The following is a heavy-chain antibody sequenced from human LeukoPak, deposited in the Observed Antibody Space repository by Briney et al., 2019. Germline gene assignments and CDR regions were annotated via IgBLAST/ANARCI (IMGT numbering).Heavy chain of an antibody. V-gene: IGHV3-11*04. D-gene: IGHD6-19*01. CDR2: ISSSGSTI. CDR3: ARETLIKYSSGWVGAAFDI. J-gene: IGHJ3*02. CDR1: GFTFSDYY. Sequence: GGSLRLSCAVSGFTFSDYYMSWIRQAPGKGLEWVSYISSSGSTIYYADSVKGRFTISRDNAKNSLDLQMNSLRAEDTAVYYCARETLIKYSSGWVGAAFDIWGQGTMVTVSS.